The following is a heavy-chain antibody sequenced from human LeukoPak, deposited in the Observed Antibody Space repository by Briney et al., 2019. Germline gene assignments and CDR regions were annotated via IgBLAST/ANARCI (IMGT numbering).Heavy chain of an antibody. J-gene: IGHJ2*01. Sequence: GGSLRLSCAASRFTFGSYAMTWVRQAPGKGLEWVSVITSSGDNTYYADSVKGRFTISRDNSKNTLYLQMNSLRAEDTAVYYCAKEVIRYWYFDPWGRGTLVTVSS. CDR2: ITSSGDNT. CDR1: RFTFGSYA. V-gene: IGHV3-23*01. D-gene: IGHD2-21*01. CDR3: AKEVIRYWYFDP.